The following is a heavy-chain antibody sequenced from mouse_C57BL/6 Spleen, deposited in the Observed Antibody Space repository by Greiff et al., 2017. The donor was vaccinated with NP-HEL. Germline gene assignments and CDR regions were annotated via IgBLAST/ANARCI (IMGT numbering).Heavy chain of an antibody. J-gene: IGHJ1*03. Sequence: VQLQQSGPELVKPGASVKISCKASGYSFTGYYMNWVKQSPEKSLEWIGEINPSTGGTTYNQKFKAKATLTVDKSSSTAYMQLKSLTSEDSAVYYCARLVTTVVATDWYFDVWGTGTTVTVSS. CDR3: ARLVTTVVATDWYFDV. V-gene: IGHV1-42*01. CDR2: INPSTGGT. CDR1: GYSFTGYY. D-gene: IGHD1-1*01.